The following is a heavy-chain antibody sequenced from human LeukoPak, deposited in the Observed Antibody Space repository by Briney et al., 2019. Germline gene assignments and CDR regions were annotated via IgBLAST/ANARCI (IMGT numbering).Heavy chain of an antibody. J-gene: IGHJ4*02. CDR2: ISDSGGRT. CDR3: AKGKGSSSSSIDW. CDR1: GFTFNTYA. V-gene: IGHV3-23*01. D-gene: IGHD2-15*01. Sequence: GGSLRLSCAASGFTFNTYAMNWVRQAPGKGLEWVSAISDSGGRTYYADSVKGRFTISRDNSKNTVYLQIHRLRAEDTAVYYCAKGKGSSSSSIDWWGQGTLVTVSS.